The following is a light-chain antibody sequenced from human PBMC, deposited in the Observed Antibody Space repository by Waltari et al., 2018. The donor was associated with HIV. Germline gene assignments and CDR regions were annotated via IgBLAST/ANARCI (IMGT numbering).Light chain of an antibody. CDR3: QQYHSYPIT. CDR1: QGIKHY. J-gene: IGKJ5*01. CDR2: DAS. Sequence: DIQMTQSPSSLSASVGDRVTITCRATQGIKHYLAWFQQKPGKAPKSLIYDASTSQSGVTSRFSGSGYGTDFTLTISSLQPEDFATYSCQQYHSYPITFGQGTRLEIK. V-gene: IGKV1-16*01.